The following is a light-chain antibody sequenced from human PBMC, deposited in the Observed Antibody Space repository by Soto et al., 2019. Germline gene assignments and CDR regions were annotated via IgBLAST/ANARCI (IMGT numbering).Light chain of an antibody. V-gene: IGKV1-9*01. CDR1: QGISSF. CDR3: QQLNSIPIT. J-gene: IGKJ5*01. CDR2: AAS. Sequence: DIQLTQSPSFLSASVGDRVTITCRASQGISSFLAWYHQKPGKAPKLLIYAASTLQSGVPSRFSGSGSGTEFTLTISSLQPEDFATYYCQQLNSIPITFGQGTRLEIK.